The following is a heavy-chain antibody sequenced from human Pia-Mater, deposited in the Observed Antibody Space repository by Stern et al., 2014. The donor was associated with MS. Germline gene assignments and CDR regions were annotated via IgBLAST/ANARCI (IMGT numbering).Heavy chain of an antibody. D-gene: IGHD2/OR15-2a*01. J-gene: IGHJ4*02. Sequence: QVQLVQSGGGVVQPGRPLRLSCAASGFSFSSFGMHWVRQAPGKGLEWVPLISYDGSKDYADSVKGRFAISRDNSKNTLYLQMNSLRAEDTAVYYCAKDRQYLTFFFDFWGQGSLVTVSS. CDR2: ISYDGSK. V-gene: IGHV3-30*18. CDR3: AKDRQYLTFFFDF. CDR1: GFSFSSFG.